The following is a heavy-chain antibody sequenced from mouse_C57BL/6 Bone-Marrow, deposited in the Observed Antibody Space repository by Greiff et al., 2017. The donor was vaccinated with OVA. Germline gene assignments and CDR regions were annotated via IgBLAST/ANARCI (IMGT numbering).Heavy chain of an antibody. V-gene: IGHV5-17*01. J-gene: IGHJ4*01. CDR2: ISSGSSTI. D-gene: IGHD2-10*01. Sequence: EVQGVESGGGLVKPGGSLKLSCAASGFTFSDYGMHWVRQAPEKGLEWVAYISSGSSTIYYADTVKGRFTISSDNAKNTLFLQMTSLRSEDTAMYYCARSLLPYAMDYWGQGTSVTVSS. CDR3: ARSLLPYAMDY. CDR1: GFTFSDYG.